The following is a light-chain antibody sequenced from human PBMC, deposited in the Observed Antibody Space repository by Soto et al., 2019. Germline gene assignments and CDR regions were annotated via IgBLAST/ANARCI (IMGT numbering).Light chain of an antibody. CDR1: SGSLS. V-gene: IGLV1-44*01. J-gene: IGLJ1*01. CDR2: SNY. Sequence: QSVLTQPPSASGTPGQRVTISCSASSGSLSVDWYQHLPGTAPKLLIYSNYQRPSGVPDRFSGSKSGTSASLVISGLQSEDDADYYCKGRDDSLSGLYVFGTGTKLTVL. CDR3: KGRDDSLSGLYV.